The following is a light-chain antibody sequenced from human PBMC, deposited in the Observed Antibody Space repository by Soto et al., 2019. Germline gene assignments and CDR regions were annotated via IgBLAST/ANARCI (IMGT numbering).Light chain of an antibody. CDR3: QQYDSYSRT. V-gene: IGKV1-5*03. CDR1: QSVNSW. J-gene: IGKJ1*01. Sequence: DIQMTQSPSTLSASVGDRVTITCRASQSVNSWLAWYQQKPGKAPKLLIYKASTLESGVPSRFSGSESGTEFTLTISSLQPDDFATYYCQQYDSYSRTFGQGTKVDI. CDR2: KAS.